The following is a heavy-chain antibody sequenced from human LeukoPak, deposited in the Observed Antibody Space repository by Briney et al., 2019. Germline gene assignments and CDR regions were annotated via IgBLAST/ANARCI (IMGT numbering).Heavy chain of an antibody. Sequence: SQTLSLTCTVSGGSISSGSYHWSWIRQPAGKGLEWIGRIYTSGSTNYNPPLKSRVTISVDTSKNQFSLKLSSVTAADTAVYYCARGGWFGELFDYWGQGTLVTVSS. CDR1: GGSISSGSYH. D-gene: IGHD3-10*01. CDR2: IYTSGST. CDR3: ARGGWFGELFDY. V-gene: IGHV4-61*02. J-gene: IGHJ4*02.